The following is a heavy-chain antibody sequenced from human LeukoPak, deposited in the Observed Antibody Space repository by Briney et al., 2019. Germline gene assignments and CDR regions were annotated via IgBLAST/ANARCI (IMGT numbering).Heavy chain of an antibody. D-gene: IGHD1-26*01. J-gene: IGHJ4*02. CDR3: ARMFGGNYYGYYFDY. CDR1: GFTVNNYY. CDR2: LYSGGMT. V-gene: IGHV3-53*01. Sequence: GGSLRLSCAASGFTVNNYYMTWVRQAPGKGLECVSVLYSGGMTYYADSVKGRFTISTDTSKNTVNLQMNSLRAEDTAIYYCARMFGGNYYGYYFDYWGQGSMLTVSS.